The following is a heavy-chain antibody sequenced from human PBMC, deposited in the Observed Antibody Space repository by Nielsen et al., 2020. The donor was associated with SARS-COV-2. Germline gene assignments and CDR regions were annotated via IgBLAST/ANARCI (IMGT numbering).Heavy chain of an antibody. J-gene: IGHJ4*02. D-gene: IGHD6-13*01. V-gene: IGHV1-3*01. Sequence: ASVKVSCKASGYMFTTYTIHWVRQAPGQRLEWMGWINAGNGNTKSSQKFQGRVTITRDTSASTAYMELSSLRSDDTAVYYCARRGGVYGGDVDYWGQGTLVTVSS. CDR1: GYMFTTYT. CDR3: ARRGGVYGGDVDY. CDR2: INAGNGNT.